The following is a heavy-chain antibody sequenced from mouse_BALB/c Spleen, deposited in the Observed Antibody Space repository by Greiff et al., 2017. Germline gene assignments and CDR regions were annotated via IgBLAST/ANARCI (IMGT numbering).Heavy chain of an antibody. Sequence: EVKLLESGGGLVQPGGSLKLSCAASGFAFSRYWMSWVRQAPGKELEWIGEINPDSSTINYTPSLTDKFIISRDNAKNTLYLQMSKVRSEDTALYYCARPELGQHGGFAYWGQGTLVTVSA. D-gene: IGHD3-1*01. CDR2: INPDSSTI. CDR3: ARPELGQHGGFAY. V-gene: IGHV4-1*02. CDR1: GFAFSRYW. J-gene: IGHJ3*01.